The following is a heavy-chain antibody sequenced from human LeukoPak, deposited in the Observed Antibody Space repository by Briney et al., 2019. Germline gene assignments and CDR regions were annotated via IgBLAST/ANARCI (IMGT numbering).Heavy chain of an antibody. J-gene: IGHJ4*02. D-gene: IGHD5-12*01. CDR1: GFTFSRYA. V-gene: IGHV3-23*01. CDR3: AKGGVTGGYDSY. CDR2: ISGSGGST. Sequence: GXLRLSCAASGFTFSRYAMSWVRQAPGKGLEWVSAISGSGGSTYYASSVTGRFTISRHNSKNTLYLQMNSLRAEDTAVYYCAKGGVTGGYDSYWGQGTLVTVSS.